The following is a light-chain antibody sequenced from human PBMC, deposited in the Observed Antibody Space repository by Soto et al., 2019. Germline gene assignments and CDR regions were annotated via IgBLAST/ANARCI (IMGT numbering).Light chain of an antibody. CDR3: QSYDTSLRACV. CDR2: GNT. Sequence: QSVLTQPPSVSGAPGHRVTISCTGTSSNIGAGYDVHWYQQLPGAAPKLLIYGNTNRPSGVPDRFSGSKSGTSASLAITGLQADDEADYYCQSYDTSLRACVFGTGTKVTVL. CDR1: SSNIGAGYD. V-gene: IGLV1-40*01. J-gene: IGLJ1*01.